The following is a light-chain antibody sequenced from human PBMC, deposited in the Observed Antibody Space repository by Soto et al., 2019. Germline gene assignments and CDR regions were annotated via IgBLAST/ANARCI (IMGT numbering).Light chain of an antibody. Sequence: ETVMTQSPATLSVSPGERATLSCRASQSVSSNLVWYQQKPGQAPRLLIYGASTRATGIPARFSGSGSGTEFTLTISSLQSEDFAVYFCHQYNNWPALTFGGGTKVEIK. CDR1: QSVSSN. V-gene: IGKV3-15*01. CDR3: HQYNNWPALT. CDR2: GAS. J-gene: IGKJ4*02.